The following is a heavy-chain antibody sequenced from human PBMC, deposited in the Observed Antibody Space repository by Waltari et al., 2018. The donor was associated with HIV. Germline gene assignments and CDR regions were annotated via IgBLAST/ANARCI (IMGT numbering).Heavy chain of an antibody. CDR2: IYPTGTT. V-gene: IGHV4-4*07. D-gene: IGHD3-16*01. CDR3: VRHDDRGYGYFDR. Sequence: QVQLQESGPGLVQPSETLSLTCTVSGGSLSGHYWSWIRPPAGRGRVVIGRIYPTGTTLYNPSVKSRVIISVDTSRTQFSLRLKSVTAADTAVYYCVRHDDRGYGYFDRWGQGTLVPVSS. J-gene: IGHJ4*02. CDR1: GGSLSGHY.